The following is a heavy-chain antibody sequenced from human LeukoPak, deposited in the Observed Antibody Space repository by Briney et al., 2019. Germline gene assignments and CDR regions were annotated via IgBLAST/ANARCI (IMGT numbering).Heavy chain of an antibody. J-gene: IGHJ4*02. CDR3: AKDRLSYAAKETDF. CDR1: GFTLSLYC. Sequence: PGGSPRPSCGAPGFTLSLYCIDLGRPAPGGGLEWVGLMSHDGSNKFYAESVTDRFTISRDNSKNTLYLQMNSLRAEDTAVYYCAKDRLSYAAKETDFWGQGTLVTVSS. V-gene: IGHV3-30*18. D-gene: IGHD5-18*01. CDR2: MSHDGSNK.